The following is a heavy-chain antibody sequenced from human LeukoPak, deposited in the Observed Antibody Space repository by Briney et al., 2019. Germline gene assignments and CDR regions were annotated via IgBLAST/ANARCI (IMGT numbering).Heavy chain of an antibody. CDR2: ISSSGNTI. D-gene: IGHD3-16*02. V-gene: IGHV3-48*02. J-gene: IGHJ4*02. CDR1: GFSFSSYA. Sequence: GGSLRLSCAASGFSFSSYAMNWVRQAPGKGLEWVSFISSSGNTIYYTDSVKGRFTISRDNAKNSVNLQMSSLREEDTAVYYCVRDWGNDREFDYWGQGTLVTVSS. CDR3: VRDWGNDREFDY.